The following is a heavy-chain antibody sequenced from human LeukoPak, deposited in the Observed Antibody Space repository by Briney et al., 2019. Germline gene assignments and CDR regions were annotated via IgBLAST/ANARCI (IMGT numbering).Heavy chain of an antibody. J-gene: IGHJ5*02. CDR1: GGSISSNNW. D-gene: IGHD5/OR15-5a*01. V-gene: IGHV4-4*02. CDR3: ARVRYSVTDWFDP. Sequence: KPSGTLSLTCAVSGGSISSNNWWSWVRQPPGKGLEWIGEIFHSGSTNYNPSLKSRVTISVDKSKNQFSLKLSSVTAADTAVYYCARVRYSVTDWFDPWGQGTLVTVSS. CDR2: IFHSGST.